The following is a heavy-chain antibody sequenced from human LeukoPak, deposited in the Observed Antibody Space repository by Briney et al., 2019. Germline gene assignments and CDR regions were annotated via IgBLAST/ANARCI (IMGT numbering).Heavy chain of an antibody. V-gene: IGHV3-30*04. CDR2: ISYDRSNK. J-gene: IGHJ3*02. CDR3: ARGRFGPAADDAFDI. CDR1: GFTFSSYA. D-gene: IGHD2-2*01. Sequence: GGSLRLSCAASGFTFSSYAMHWVRQAPGKGLEWVAVISYDRSNKYYADSVKGRFTISRDNSKNTLYLQMNSLRAEDTAVYYCARGRFGPAADDAFDIWGQGTMVTVSS.